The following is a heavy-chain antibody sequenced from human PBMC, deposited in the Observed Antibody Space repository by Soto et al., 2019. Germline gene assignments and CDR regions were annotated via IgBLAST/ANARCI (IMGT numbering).Heavy chain of an antibody. J-gene: IGHJ4*02. Sequence: GGSLRLSCAASGFTFSSYAMHWVRQAPGKGLEWVAVISYDGSNKYYADSVKGRFTISRDNSKNTLYLQMNSLRAEDTAVYYCGGGGHPSDPFDYWGQGTLVTVSS. CDR2: ISYDGSNK. CDR3: GGGGHPSDPFDY. D-gene: IGHD2-15*01. V-gene: IGHV3-30-3*01. CDR1: GFTFSSYA.